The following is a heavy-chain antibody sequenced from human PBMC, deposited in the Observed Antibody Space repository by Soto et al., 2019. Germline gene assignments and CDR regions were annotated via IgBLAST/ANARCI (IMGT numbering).Heavy chain of an antibody. CDR2: IHSSGRT. D-gene: IGHD3-16*02. CDR3: AKDPSSYYLFYGFDV. Sequence: SETLSLPCAVSGGSISSDYWNWIRHPAGEGLEWIGRIHSSGRTSYNPSLKSRVTMSLDKSNNQFSLKLSSVTAADTAVYYCAKDPSSYYLFYGFDVWGHGTTVTVSS. V-gene: IGHV4-4*07. CDR1: GGSISSDY. J-gene: IGHJ6*02.